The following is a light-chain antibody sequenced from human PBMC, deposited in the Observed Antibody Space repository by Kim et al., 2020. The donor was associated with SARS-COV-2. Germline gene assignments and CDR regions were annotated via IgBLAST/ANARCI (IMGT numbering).Light chain of an antibody. V-gene: IGLV1-47*01. CDR2: RGN. CDR1: RSNIGNNH. CDR3: AAWDDSLSAYV. J-gene: IGLJ1*01. Sequence: GQSFTIACSGSRSNIGNNHIYWYRQVPGAAPTLLIYRGNSRPSGVSDRFSGSRSDTSASLAISGLRTEDEANYYCAAWDDSLSAYVFGSGTKVTVL.